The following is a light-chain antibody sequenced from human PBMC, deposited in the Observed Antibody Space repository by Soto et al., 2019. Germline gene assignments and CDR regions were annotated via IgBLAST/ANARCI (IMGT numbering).Light chain of an antibody. J-gene: IGKJ2*01. CDR1: QSVYSSH. Sequence: EMVLTQSPGTLSLSPGERATLSCNTSQSVYSSHLAWYQQKSGHAPRLLIYAASSRATGIPDRFSGSGSVTDYTLTINRLEPEDFAVYYCQLHVPSLPGYTFGQGTKLEI. V-gene: IGKV3-20*01. CDR2: AAS. CDR3: QLHVPSLPGYT.